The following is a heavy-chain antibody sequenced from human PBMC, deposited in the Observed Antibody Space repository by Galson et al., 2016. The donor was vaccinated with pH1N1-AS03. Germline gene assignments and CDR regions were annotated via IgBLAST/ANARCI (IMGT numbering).Heavy chain of an antibody. CDR1: AGTFATFA. D-gene: IGHD2/OR15-2a*01. CDR3: ARDRYRDTSTDFYESAY. J-gene: IGHJ4*02. Sequence: SVKVSCKASAGTFATFAASWVRQARGQGLEWMGGVIPLSGTTNYAQKFQGRVTITADDSTGTAYMELSSLRSDDTAVYYCARDRYRDTSTDFYESAYWGQGTLVTVSS. CDR2: VIPLSGTT. V-gene: IGHV1-69*13.